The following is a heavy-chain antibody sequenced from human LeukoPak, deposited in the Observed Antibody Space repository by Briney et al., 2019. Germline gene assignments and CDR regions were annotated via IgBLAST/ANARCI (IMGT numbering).Heavy chain of an antibody. CDR1: GYSFTNYW. D-gene: IGHD2-15*01. CDR2: IYPADSDT. Sequence: GESLKISCKASGYSFTNYWIDWVRQMPGKGLEWMGIIYPADSDTRYSPSFQGQVTISVDKSISTAYLQWSSLKASDIAMYYCARQVCSGGTCYVDYWGQGTLVTVSS. J-gene: IGHJ4*02. V-gene: IGHV5-51*01. CDR3: ARQVCSGGTCYVDY.